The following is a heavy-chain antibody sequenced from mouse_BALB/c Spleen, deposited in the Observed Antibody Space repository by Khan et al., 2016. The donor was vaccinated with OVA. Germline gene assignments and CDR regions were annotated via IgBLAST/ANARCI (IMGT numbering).Heavy chain of an antibody. J-gene: IGHJ2*01. CDR1: GYSIPSDYA. Sequence: EVELVESGPGLVKPSQSLSLTCTVTGYSIPSDYAWNWIRQFPGNKLEWLGYISYSGNTKYNPSLNSRISVTRDTSKNQFFLQLNSVTTEDTATDYCARVHGGDFDYWGQGTTLTVSS. V-gene: IGHV3-2*02. CDR3: ARVHGGDFDY. CDR2: ISYSGNT.